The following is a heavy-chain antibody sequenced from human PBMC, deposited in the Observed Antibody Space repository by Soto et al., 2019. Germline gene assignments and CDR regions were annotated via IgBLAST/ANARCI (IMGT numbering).Heavy chain of an antibody. Sequence: QMQLVQSGPEVKKPGTSVKVSCKASGFTFTSSAVQWVRQARGQRLEWIGWIVVGSGNTNYAQTFQESVTITRDMSTSTAYMELSSLRSEDTAGYYCAAVVYSNYGEMDVWGQGTTVTVSS. V-gene: IGHV1-58*01. D-gene: IGHD4-4*01. CDR3: AAVVYSNYGEMDV. J-gene: IGHJ6*02. CDR2: IVVGSGNT. CDR1: GFTFTSSA.